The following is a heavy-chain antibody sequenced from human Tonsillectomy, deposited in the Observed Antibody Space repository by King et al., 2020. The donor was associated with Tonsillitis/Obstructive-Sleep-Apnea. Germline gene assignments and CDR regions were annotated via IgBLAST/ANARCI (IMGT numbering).Heavy chain of an antibody. CDR1: GYTFTSYG. J-gene: IGHJ4*02. V-gene: IGHV1-18*01. CDR2: ISVYNGNT. CDR3: ARDPKPYYDFWCGYYYYFDY. Sequence: VQLVESGAEVKKPGASVKVSCKASGYTFTSYGISWVRQAPGQGLEWMGWISVYNGNTDYAQKLQGRVTMTTDTSTSTAYMELRSLRSDDTAVYYCARDPKPYYDFWCGYYYYFDYWGQGTLVTVSS. D-gene: IGHD3-3*01.